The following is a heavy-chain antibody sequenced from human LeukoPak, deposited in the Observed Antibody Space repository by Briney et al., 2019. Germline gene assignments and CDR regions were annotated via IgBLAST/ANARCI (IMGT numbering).Heavy chain of an antibody. CDR1: GFTFDDYA. Sequence: GGSLRLSCAASGFTFDDYAMHWVRQAPGKGLEWVSGISWNSGSIGYADSVKGRFTISRDNAKNSLYLQMNSLRAEDTALYYCARATFYCSRTSCYPFDYWGQGTLVTVSS. J-gene: IGHJ4*02. CDR2: ISWNSGSI. D-gene: IGHD2-2*01. V-gene: IGHV3-9*01. CDR3: ARATFYCSRTSCYPFDY.